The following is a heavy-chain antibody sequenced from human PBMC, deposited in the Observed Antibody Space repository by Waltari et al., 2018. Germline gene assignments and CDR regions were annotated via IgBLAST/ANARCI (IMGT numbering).Heavy chain of an antibody. CDR1: GGTFSSYA. CDR2: IIPIFGTA. J-gene: IGHJ6*02. V-gene: IGHV1-69*08. Sequence: QVQLVQSGAEVKKPGSSVKVSCKASGGTFSSYAISWVHQAPGQGLEWMGRIIPIFGTANYAQKFQGRVTITADKSTSTAYMELSSLRSEDTAVYYCARGGLERRVGSYYYYYGMDVWGQGTTVTVSS. CDR3: ARGGLERRVGSYYYYYGMDV. D-gene: IGHD1-1*01.